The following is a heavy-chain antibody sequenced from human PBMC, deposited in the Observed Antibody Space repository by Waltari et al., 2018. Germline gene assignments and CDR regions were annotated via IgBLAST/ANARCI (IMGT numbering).Heavy chain of an antibody. V-gene: IGHV4-61*09. J-gene: IGHJ6*02. Sequence: QVQLQESGPGLVKPSQTLSLTCTVSGGSISSGSYYWSWIRQPAGKGLEWIGYIYTSGSTNYNPSLKSRVTISVDTSKNQFSLKLSSVTAADTAVYYCASTTYYYYGMDVWGQGTTVTVSS. CDR3: ASTTYYYYGMDV. CDR2: IYTSGST. D-gene: IGHD1-26*01. CDR1: GGSISSGSYY.